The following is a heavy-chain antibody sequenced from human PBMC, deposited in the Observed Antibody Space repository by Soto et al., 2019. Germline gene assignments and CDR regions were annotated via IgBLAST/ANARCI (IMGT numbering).Heavy chain of an antibody. D-gene: IGHD2-2*01. CDR2: TGYTSKWYN. CDR3: ARGKTSAFDY. Sequence: QVQLQQSGPGLVKPSQTLSLTCAISGDSISTSNVAWNWIRQSPSGGLEWLGRTGYTSKWYNDYAVSVKSRITINPDTAKNQFSLQLNSVTPDDTAIYYCARGKTSAFDYWGQGTLVTVSS. V-gene: IGHV6-1*01. J-gene: IGHJ4*02. CDR1: GDSISTSNVA.